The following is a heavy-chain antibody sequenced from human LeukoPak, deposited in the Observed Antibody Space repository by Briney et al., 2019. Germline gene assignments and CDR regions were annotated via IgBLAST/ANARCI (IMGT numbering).Heavy chain of an antibody. CDR2: ISYDGSNK. V-gene: IGHV3-30-3*01. Sequence: GRSLRLSCAASGFTFSSYAMHWVRQAPGKGLEWVAVISYDGSNKYYADSVKGRFTISRDNAKNSLYLQMNSLRAEDTAVYYCARERSPLGNYYFDYWGQGTLVTVSS. D-gene: IGHD4-23*01. J-gene: IGHJ4*02. CDR1: GFTFSSYA. CDR3: ARERSPLGNYYFDY.